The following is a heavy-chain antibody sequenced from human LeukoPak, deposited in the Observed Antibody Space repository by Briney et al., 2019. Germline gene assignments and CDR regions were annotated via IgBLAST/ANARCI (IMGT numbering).Heavy chain of an antibody. CDR3: ARELEDNSGYYYYDL. V-gene: IGHV3-21*01. J-gene: IGHJ4*02. CDR1: GFAFNTYS. CDR2: ISSRQTYR. Sequence: GGSLRLSCAASGFAFNTYSMNWVRQAPGQRLEWVSSISSRQTYRFYADSVKGRFTISRDNDKKLLHLQMSNLRADDTAVYYCARELEDNSGYYYYDLWGQGTLVAVSS. D-gene: IGHD3-22*01.